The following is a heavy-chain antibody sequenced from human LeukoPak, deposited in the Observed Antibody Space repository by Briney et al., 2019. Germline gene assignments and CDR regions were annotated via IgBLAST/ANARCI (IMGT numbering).Heavy chain of an antibody. CDR3: ARGSYGDYVWFDP. Sequence: RSETLSLTCTVSGGSISSSSYYWGWIRQPPGKGLEWIGSIYYSGSTYYNPSLKSRVTISVDTSKNQFSLKLSSVTAADTAVYYCARGSYGDYVWFDPWGQGTLVTVSS. J-gene: IGHJ5*02. CDR1: GGSISSSSYY. CDR2: IYYSGST. V-gene: IGHV4-39*07. D-gene: IGHD4-17*01.